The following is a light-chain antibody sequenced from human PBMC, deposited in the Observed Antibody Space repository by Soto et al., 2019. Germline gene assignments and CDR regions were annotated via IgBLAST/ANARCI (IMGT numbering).Light chain of an antibody. J-gene: IGKJ1*01. V-gene: IGKV3-20*01. CDR3: EQYGSSPRT. CDR1: QSVSSSY. CDR2: GIS. Sequence: MVLAHSSCTLGLSPRDXSTVSWRSSQSVSSSYLAWYQQKPGQAPRLLIYGISIRATGIPDRFSGSGSGTDFTLTISRLEPEDFAVCYCEQYGSSPRTFGQGTKVDIK.